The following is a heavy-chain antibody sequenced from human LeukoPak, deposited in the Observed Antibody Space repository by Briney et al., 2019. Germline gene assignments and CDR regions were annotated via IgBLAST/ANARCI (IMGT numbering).Heavy chain of an antibody. Sequence: GGSLRLSCAASGFTFRSYEINWVRQAPGKGLEWVSFISSSGSAMYSADSVKGRFTISRDNAKNSLYLQMNSLRAEDTALYYCVRDGRYCSGGRCFPIWGQGTLVTVST. CDR3: VRDGRYCSGGRCFPI. V-gene: IGHV3-48*03. D-gene: IGHD2-15*01. CDR1: GFTFRSYE. CDR2: ISSSGSAM. J-gene: IGHJ4*02.